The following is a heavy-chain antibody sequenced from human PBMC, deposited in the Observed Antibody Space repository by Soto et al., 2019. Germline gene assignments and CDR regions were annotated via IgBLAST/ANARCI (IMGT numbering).Heavy chain of an antibody. CDR3: TPLALKYSSGWYEFSD. J-gene: IGHJ4*02. CDR1: GFTFSNVW. V-gene: IGHV3-15*07. Sequence: EVQLVESGGGLVKPGGSLRLSCAASGFTFSNVWMNWVRQAPGKGLEWVGRMKSKTDGGTTDYAAPVKGRFTISRDDSKNTLYLQMHSLNTADTAVYYCTPLALKYSSGWYEFSDWGQGTLVTVSS. D-gene: IGHD6-19*01. CDR2: MKSKTDGGTT.